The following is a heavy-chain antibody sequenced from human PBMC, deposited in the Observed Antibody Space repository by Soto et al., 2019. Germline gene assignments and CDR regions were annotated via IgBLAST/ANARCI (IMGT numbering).Heavy chain of an antibody. D-gene: IGHD4-4*01. CDR3: ARGMTTVTSDAFDI. CDR2: INPTSGGT. J-gene: IGHJ3*02. Sequence: QVQLVQSGAEVKKPGASVKVSCKASGYTFTSYYMHWVRQAPGQGLEWMGIINPTSGGTHYAQKFQGRVTMTRATSTSTVYMELSSLRSEDTAVYYCARGMTTVTSDAFDIWGQGTMVTVSS. V-gene: IGHV1-46*01. CDR1: GYTFTSYY.